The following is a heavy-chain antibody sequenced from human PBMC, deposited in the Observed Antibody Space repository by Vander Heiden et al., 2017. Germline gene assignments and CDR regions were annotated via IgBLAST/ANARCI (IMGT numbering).Heavy chain of an antibody. CDR3: AKDQYSRPYYFDY. J-gene: IGHJ4*02. V-gene: IGHV3-23*01. CDR1: GFTFSSYR. CDR2: SSGSGGST. D-gene: IGHD6-6*01. Sequence: EVQLLESGGGLVQPGGSLRLSCAASGFTFSSYRMRSAHQAEGKGLEWVSGSSGSGGSTYYADSVKGRFTISRDNSKNTLYLQMNSLRAEDTAVYYCAKDQYSRPYYFDYWGQGTLVTVSS.